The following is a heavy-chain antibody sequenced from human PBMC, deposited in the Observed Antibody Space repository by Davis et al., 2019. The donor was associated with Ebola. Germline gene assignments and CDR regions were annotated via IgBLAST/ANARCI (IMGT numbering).Heavy chain of an antibody. CDR1: GFTFSSYW. J-gene: IGHJ4*02. D-gene: IGHD6-19*01. V-gene: IGHV3-49*04. Sequence: GGSLRLSCAASGFTFSSYWMSWVRQAPGKGLEWVGFIRSKAYGGTTEYAASVKGRFTISRDDSKSIAYLQMNSLKTEDTAVYYCTRPYSSGWPDYWGQGTLVTVSS. CDR3: TRPYSSGWPDY. CDR2: IRSKAYGGTT.